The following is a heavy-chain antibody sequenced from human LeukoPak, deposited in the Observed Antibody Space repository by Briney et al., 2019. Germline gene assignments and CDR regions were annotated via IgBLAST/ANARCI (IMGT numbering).Heavy chain of an antibody. V-gene: IGHV3-74*03. J-gene: IGHJ4*02. Sequence: GGSLRLSCAVSGFSFTNYWMHWVRQDPGKGLVWVSYISSDGSVTKYADSVKGRFTISRDNAVNTLYLQMNSLRVEDTAVYYCARESAYCGSDCRSLSDYWGQGTLVTVSS. D-gene: IGHD2-21*02. CDR2: ISSDGSVT. CDR3: ARESAYCGSDCRSLSDY. CDR1: GFSFTNYW.